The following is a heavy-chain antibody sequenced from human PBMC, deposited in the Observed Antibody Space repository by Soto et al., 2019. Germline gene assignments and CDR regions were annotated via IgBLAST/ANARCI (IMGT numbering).Heavy chain of an antibody. CDR1: GASISGFY. CDR3: VRDGTKTLRDWFDP. V-gene: IGHV4-4*07. Sequence: SETLSLTCTVSGASISGFYWRWIRKPAGKGLEWIGRIYATGTTDYNPSLKSRVMMSVDTSKKQFSLKLWSVTAADTAVYYCVRDGTKTLRDWFDPWGQGISVTVSS. J-gene: IGHJ5*02. D-gene: IGHD1-1*01. CDR2: IYATGTT.